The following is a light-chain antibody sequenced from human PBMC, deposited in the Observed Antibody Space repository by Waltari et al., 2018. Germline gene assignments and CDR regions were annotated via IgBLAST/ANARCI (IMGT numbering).Light chain of an antibody. Sequence: QSALTQPRSVSGSPGQSVTISCTGTSSDVGGYNYVSWYQQHPGKAPKLMIYDVSKRPSGVPDRFSASKSGNTASLTISGLQAEDEADYFCCSYAGRHSYVFASGTKVTVL. CDR3: CSYAGRHSYV. V-gene: IGLV2-11*01. J-gene: IGLJ1*01. CDR1: SSDVGGYNY. CDR2: DVS.